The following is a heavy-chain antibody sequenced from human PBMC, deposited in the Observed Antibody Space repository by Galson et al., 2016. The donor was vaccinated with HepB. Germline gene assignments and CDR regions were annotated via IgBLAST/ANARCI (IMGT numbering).Heavy chain of an antibody. Sequence: SLRLSCAASGFTFINAWMSWVRQAPGKGLEYIGRIKPKTDGGTADHAAPVKGRFTISRDDSKNTLYLQMNSLKTEDTAVYYCARDVSSTSWDGMDVWGQGTTVTVS. D-gene: IGHD2-2*01. J-gene: IGHJ6*02. CDR2: IKPKTDGGTA. CDR1: GFTFINAW. CDR3: ARDVSSTSWDGMDV. V-gene: IGHV3-15*05.